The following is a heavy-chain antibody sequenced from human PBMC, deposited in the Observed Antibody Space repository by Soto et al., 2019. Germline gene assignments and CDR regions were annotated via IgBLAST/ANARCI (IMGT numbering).Heavy chain of an antibody. D-gene: IGHD6-13*01. V-gene: IGHV4-4*02. CDR2: IYHTGTT. CDR1: CFSISNNNW. J-gene: IGHJ6*02. Sequence: SETLSLTCAGSCFSISNNNWWTWVRQPPGKGLEWVGDIYHTGTTNYSPSLKSRVTISVDNSKNQFSLRLTSVTAADTAVYYCARFSSSGLYYYFGMDVWGQGTTVTVSS. CDR3: ARFSSSGLYYYFGMDV.